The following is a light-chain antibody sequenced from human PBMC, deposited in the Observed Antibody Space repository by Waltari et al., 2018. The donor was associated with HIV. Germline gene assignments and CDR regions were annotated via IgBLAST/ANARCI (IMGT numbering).Light chain of an antibody. CDR2: SAS. CDR1: KSVSSSY. J-gene: IGKJ3*01. CDR3: QQYGSSPFT. Sequence: IVLMQPPASSSSSPVGGATLTSCASKSVSSSYLTWYQQKPGQAPRLLIYSASSRATGVPERFSGSGSGTDFTLTISRLEPEDFAVYYCQQYGSSPFTFGRGTKVDI. V-gene: IGKV3-20*01.